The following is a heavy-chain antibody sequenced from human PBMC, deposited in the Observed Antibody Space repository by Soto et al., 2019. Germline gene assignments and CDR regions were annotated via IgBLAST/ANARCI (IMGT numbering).Heavy chain of an antibody. V-gene: IGHV3-33*01. J-gene: IGHJ4*02. CDR3: ASALETGDY. Sequence: QVQLVESGGGVVQPGRSLRLSCAASGFTFSNYGMHWVRQAPGKGPEWVAVIWYDGSNKDYADSVKGRFTISRDNSKNTLYLQMNSVRAEDTAVYYCASALETGDYWGQGTLVTVSS. CDR2: IWYDGSNK. CDR1: GFTFSNYG. D-gene: IGHD3-10*01.